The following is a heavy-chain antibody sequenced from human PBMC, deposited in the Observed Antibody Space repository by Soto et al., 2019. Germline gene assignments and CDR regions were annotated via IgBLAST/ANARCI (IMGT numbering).Heavy chain of an antibody. CDR2: IYYSGAT. V-gene: IGHV4-59*01. Sequence: PSETLSLTCTVSGGSISSYYWSWIRQPPGKGLEWIGYIYYSGATNYNPSLKSRVTMSVDRSKNQFSLKLNSVTAADTAVYFCARSSRGTVRLGSFDPWGQGILVTVSS. J-gene: IGHJ5*02. D-gene: IGHD1-1*01. CDR1: GGSISSYY. CDR3: ARSSRGTVRLGSFDP.